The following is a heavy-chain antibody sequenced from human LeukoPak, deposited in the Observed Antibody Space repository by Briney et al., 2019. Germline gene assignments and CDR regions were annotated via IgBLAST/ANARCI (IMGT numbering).Heavy chain of an antibody. D-gene: IGHD1-14*01. Sequence: ASVKVSCKASGYTFTDYFLHWVRQAPGRGLEWMAWINPKSGDTKYTQNLQGRVTVTRDTSISTLSMELSRLISDDTAVYYCARVRDVTGLLYWGQGTPVTVSS. V-gene: IGHV1-2*02. J-gene: IGHJ4*02. CDR1: GYTFTDYF. CDR3: ARVRDVTGLLY. CDR2: INPKSGDT.